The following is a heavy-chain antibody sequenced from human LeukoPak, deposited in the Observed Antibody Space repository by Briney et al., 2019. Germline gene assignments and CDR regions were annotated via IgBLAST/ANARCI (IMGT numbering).Heavy chain of an antibody. Sequence: EASVKVSCRASGYPFNNYDINWVRQATGQGLEWMGWMNPHSGKTGYAQNFQGRVTTTRDTSISTAYMELSSLRSEDTAVYYCARLSSHYGDYKGDPWGQGTLVTVSS. CDR2: MNPHSGKT. V-gene: IGHV1-8*01. D-gene: IGHD4-17*01. CDR1: GYPFNNYD. J-gene: IGHJ5*02. CDR3: ARLSSHYGDYKGDP.